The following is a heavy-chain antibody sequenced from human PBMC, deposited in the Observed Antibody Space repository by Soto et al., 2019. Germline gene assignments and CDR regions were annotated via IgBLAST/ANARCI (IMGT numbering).Heavy chain of an antibody. CDR1: GGSLSGYY. CDR3: AKRREGGYYIFDY. CDR2: ISGSGEST. J-gene: IGHJ4*02. D-gene: IGHD3-10*01. Sequence: ETLSLTCAVYGGSLSGYYWSWIRQPPGKGLEWVSSISGSGESTYYADSVKGRLSISRDNSKNTLYLQMNSLRAEDTAVYYCAKRREGGYYIFDYWGQGTPVTVSS. V-gene: IGHV3-23*01.